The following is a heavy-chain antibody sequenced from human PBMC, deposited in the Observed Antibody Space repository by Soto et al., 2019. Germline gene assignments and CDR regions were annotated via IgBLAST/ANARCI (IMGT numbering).Heavy chain of an antibody. D-gene: IGHD3-22*01. CDR1: GGSISSYY. V-gene: IGHV4-59*01. CDR2: IYYSGST. Sequence: SETLSLTCTVSGGSISSYYWSWIRQPPGKGLEWIGYIYYSGSTNYNPSLKSRVTISVDTSKNQFSLKLSSVTAADTAVYYCARDLRGYDSSGILDYWGQGTQVTVSS. CDR3: ARDLRGYDSSGILDY. J-gene: IGHJ4*02.